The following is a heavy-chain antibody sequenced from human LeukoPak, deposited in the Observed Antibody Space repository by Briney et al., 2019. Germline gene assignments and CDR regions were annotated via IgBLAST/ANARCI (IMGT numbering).Heavy chain of an antibody. D-gene: IGHD1-26*01. Sequence: SETLSLTCTVSGGPISSYYWSWIRQPAGKGLEWIGRIYTSGSTNYNPSLKSRVTMSVDTSKNQFSLKLSSVTAADTAVYYCAREELGSYYYYYYYMDVWGKGTTVTISS. CDR3: AREELGSYYYYYYYMDV. CDR1: GGPISSYY. V-gene: IGHV4-4*07. CDR2: IYTSGST. J-gene: IGHJ6*03.